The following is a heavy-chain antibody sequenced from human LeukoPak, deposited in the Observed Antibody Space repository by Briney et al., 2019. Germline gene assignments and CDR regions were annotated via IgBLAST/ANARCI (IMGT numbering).Heavy chain of an antibody. D-gene: IGHD2-15*01. CDR1: GGSFSGYY. Sequence: SETLSLTCAVYGGSFSGYYWSWIRQPPGKGLEWIGEINHSGSTNYNPSLKSRVTISVDTSKNQSSLKLSSVTAADTAVYYCARGGLTCSGGSCYQSAREDNWFDPWGQGTLVTVSS. V-gene: IGHV4-34*01. J-gene: IGHJ5*02. CDR3: ARGGLTCSGGSCYQSAREDNWFDP. CDR2: INHSGST.